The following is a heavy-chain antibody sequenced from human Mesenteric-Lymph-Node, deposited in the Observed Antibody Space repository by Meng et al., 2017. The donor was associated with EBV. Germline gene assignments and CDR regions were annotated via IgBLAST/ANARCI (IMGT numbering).Heavy chain of an antibody. V-gene: IGHV1-69*01. CDR2: IIPVFGIT. CDR3: ARGDCAGDCYYYPMDF. CDR1: CGTFSTYS. Sequence: VQLVQSGAEVKKPGSSVKVSCKASCGTFSTYSVSWVRQAPGQGLEWMGGIIPVFGITHYAQKFQGRLTITADESTSTDYMELTSLRSDDTAVYFCARGDCAGDCYYYPMDFWGQGTLVTVSS. D-gene: IGHD2-21*01. J-gene: IGHJ6*02.